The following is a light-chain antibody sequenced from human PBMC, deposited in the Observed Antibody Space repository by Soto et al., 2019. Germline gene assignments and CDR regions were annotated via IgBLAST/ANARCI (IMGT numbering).Light chain of an antibody. Sequence: VLSQSPAALSSYPGDRVTLSCRASQYINTRLAWYQHRPGQAPRLLIYQTSIRAAGIPARFSASGSGTDFTLTISDVQPEDFALYYCHQRQSWPRPFAQGSKVAIK. CDR1: QYINTR. V-gene: IGKV3-11*01. J-gene: IGKJ1*01. CDR2: QTS. CDR3: HQRQSWPRP.